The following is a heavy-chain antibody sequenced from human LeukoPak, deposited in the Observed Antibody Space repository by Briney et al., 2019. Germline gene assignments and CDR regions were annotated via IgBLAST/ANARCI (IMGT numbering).Heavy chain of an antibody. V-gene: IGHV3-23*01. CDR3: AKGVGKLLWFGGLRGFDI. Sequence: GGSLRLSCAASGFTFSSYAMSWVRQAPGKGLEWVSAISGSGGSTYYADSVKGRFTISRDNSKNTLYLQMNSLRAEDTAVYYCAKGVGKLLWFGGLRGFDIWGQGTMVTVSS. J-gene: IGHJ3*02. CDR2: ISGSGGST. D-gene: IGHD3-10*01. CDR1: GFTFSSYA.